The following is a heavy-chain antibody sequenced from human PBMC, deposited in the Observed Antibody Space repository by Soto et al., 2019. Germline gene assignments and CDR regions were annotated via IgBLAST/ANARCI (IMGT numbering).Heavy chain of an antibody. CDR2: TYYSGYT. V-gene: IGHV4-30-4*01. J-gene: IGHJ4*02. CDR1: GDSFSSGDYK. Sequence: QVQLQESGPGLVKPSQTLSLTCTVSGDSFSSGDYKWSWIRQPPGKGLEWIGYTYYSGYTYNNPSLKSRPTMSVDTSNNQFSLKLNSVTAADTAVYYCARSGDYVAFDSWGQGTLVTVSS. D-gene: IGHD4-17*01. CDR3: ARSGDYVAFDS.